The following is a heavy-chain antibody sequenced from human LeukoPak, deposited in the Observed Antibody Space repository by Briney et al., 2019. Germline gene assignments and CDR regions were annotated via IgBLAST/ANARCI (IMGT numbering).Heavy chain of an antibody. V-gene: IGHV3-66*01. CDR3: ARGEYSSGWPLDY. J-gene: IGHJ4*02. CDR1: GFTVSSNY. CDR2: IYSGGST. Sequence: GGSLRLSCAASGFTVSSNYMSWVRQAPGKGLEWVSVIYSGGSTYYADSVKGRFTISRDNSKNTLYLQMNSLRAEDTAVYYCARGEYSSGWPLDYWGQGTLVTVSS. D-gene: IGHD6-19*01.